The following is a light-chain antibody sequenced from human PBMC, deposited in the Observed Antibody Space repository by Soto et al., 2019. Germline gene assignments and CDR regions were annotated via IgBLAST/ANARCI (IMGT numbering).Light chain of an antibody. V-gene: IGKV1-5*01. CDR2: DAS. Sequence: DIQMTQSPSTLSASVGDRVTITCRASQSISSWLAWYQQKPGKAPKLLIYDASSLESGVPSRFSSSGSGTEFTLTISSLQPDDFATYYCQQYNNYSWTFGQGTKVEI. CDR1: QSISSW. J-gene: IGKJ1*01. CDR3: QQYNNYSWT.